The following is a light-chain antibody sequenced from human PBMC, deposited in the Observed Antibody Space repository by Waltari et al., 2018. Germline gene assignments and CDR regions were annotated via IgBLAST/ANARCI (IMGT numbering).Light chain of an antibody. CDR3: QQYNDWPLT. Sequence: EIVMTQSPATLSVSPGERATLSCRASQTVSSNLVWYLQKPGQAPRLLIYDASTRATGIPARFSGSGSGTEFALTISNLQSEDFAVYYCQQYNDWPLTFGGGTTVEIK. J-gene: IGKJ4*01. CDR1: QTVSSN. V-gene: IGKV3-15*01. CDR2: DAS.